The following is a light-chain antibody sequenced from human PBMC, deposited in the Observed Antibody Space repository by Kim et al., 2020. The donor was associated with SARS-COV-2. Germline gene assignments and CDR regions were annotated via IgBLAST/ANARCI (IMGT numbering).Light chain of an antibody. CDR1: SSNIGAGYD. J-gene: IGLJ3*02. Sequence: VLTQPPSVSGAPGQRVTISCTGSSSNIGAGYDVQWYQQLPGTAPKFLIYANNNRPSGVPDRFSGSKSGTSASLAITGLQAEDEADYYCQSYDSSLSGWVFGGGTQLTVL. CDR3: QSYDSSLSGWV. V-gene: IGLV1-40*01. CDR2: ANN.